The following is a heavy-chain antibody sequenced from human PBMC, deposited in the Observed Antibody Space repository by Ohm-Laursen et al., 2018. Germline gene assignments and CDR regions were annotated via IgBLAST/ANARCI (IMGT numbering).Heavy chain of an antibody. D-gene: IGHD3-16*01. J-gene: IGHJ4*02. CDR2: IKRKTDGETT. Sequence: SLRLSCAASGFTFSNAWMSWVRQAPGKGLEWVGRIKRKTDGETTDYAAPVKDRLTISRDDSKTTLYLQMNSLKTEDTAVYYCTSYDTSVQGYWGQGTLVTVSS. CDR1: GFTFSNAW. CDR3: TSYDTSVQGY. V-gene: IGHV3-15*01.